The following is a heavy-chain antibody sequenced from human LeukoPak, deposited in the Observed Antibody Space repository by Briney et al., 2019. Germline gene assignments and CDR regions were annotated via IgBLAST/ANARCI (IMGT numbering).Heavy chain of an antibody. CDR1: GGSISSYY. J-gene: IGHJ4*02. CDR2: IYYSGST. D-gene: IGHD3-10*01. Sequence: SETLSLTCTVSGGSISSYYWSWIRHPPGKGLEWIGYIYYSGSTNYNPSLKSRVTISVDTSKNQFSLKLSSVTAADTAVYYCARGSAFNPTYYYGSGSYGWGQGTLVTVSS. CDR3: ARGSAFNPTYYYGSGSYG. V-gene: IGHV4-59*01.